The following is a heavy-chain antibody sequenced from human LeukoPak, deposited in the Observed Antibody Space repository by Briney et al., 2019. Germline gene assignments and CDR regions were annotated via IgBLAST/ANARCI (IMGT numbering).Heavy chain of an antibody. V-gene: IGHV4-59*01. CDR2: IYYSGST. D-gene: IGHD5-12*01. CDR1: GGSISSYY. Sequence: PSETLSLTCTVSGGSISSYYWSWIRQPPGKGLEWIGYIYYSGSTNYNPSLKSRVTISVGTSKNQFSLKLSSVTAADTAVYYCAREDSGYDPTKEYYYYYMDVWGKGTTVTISS. CDR3: AREDSGYDPTKEYYYYYMDV. J-gene: IGHJ6*03.